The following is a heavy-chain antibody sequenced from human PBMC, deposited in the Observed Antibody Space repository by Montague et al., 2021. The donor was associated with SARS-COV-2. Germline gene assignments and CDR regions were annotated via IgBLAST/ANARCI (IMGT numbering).Heavy chain of an antibody. CDR3: ARDGGFYGSGGYSP. CDR1: GGSIRSYS. D-gene: IGHD3-10*01. CDR2: IFANGGT. Sequence: SETLSLTCTVSGGSIRSYSWSWIRQPAAKGLDWIGRIFANGGTIYSPSLRSRVSMSVDASKNQFSFILPSVTAADTGVYFCARDGGFYGSGGYSPWGQGTLVTVSS. J-gene: IGHJ5*02. V-gene: IGHV4-4*07.